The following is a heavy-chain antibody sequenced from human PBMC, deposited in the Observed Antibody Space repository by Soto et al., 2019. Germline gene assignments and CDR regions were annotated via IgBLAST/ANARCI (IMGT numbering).Heavy chain of an antibody. CDR2: ISSSSSCT. J-gene: IGHJ4*02. Sequence: GSLRLSCAASGFTFSDYYMSWIRQAPGKGLAWVSYISSSSSCTNYADSVKGRFTISRDNAKNTLYLQMNSLRAEDTAVYYCAKRADFWSGYYTYWGQGTLVTVSS. CDR3: AKRADFWSGYYTY. D-gene: IGHD3-3*01. CDR1: GFTFSDYY. V-gene: IGHV3-11*03.